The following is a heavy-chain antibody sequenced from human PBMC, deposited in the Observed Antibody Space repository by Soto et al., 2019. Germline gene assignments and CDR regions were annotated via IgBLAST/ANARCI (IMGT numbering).Heavy chain of an antibody. Sequence: QVQLQESGPGLVKPSQTLSLTCTVSGASISSAGYYWSWIRQHPEKGLEWMGYIDYSGNTYYNPSVKSRTTMSLDTSKSQFSLNLSSVTAADTAVYYCARSGNMVDVWGQGTTVTVSS. V-gene: IGHV4-31*03. J-gene: IGHJ6*02. CDR3: ARSGNMVDV. CDR2: IDYSGNT. D-gene: IGHD3-10*01. CDR1: GASISSAGYY.